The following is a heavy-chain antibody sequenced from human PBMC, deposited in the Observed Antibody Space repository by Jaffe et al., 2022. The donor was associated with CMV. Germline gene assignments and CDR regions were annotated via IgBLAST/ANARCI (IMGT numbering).Heavy chain of an antibody. J-gene: IGHJ6*02. CDR1: GFTFSSYG. CDR2: ISYDGSNK. CDR3: AKDLGSSGWYVFFYYYYGMDV. D-gene: IGHD6-19*01. Sequence: QVQLVESGGGVVQPGRSLRLSCAASGFTFSSYGMHWVRQAPGKGLEWVAVISYDGSNKYYADSVKGRFTISRDNSKNTLYLQMNSLRAEDTAVYYCAKDLGSSGWYVFFYYYYGMDVWGQGTTVTVSS. V-gene: IGHV3-30*18.